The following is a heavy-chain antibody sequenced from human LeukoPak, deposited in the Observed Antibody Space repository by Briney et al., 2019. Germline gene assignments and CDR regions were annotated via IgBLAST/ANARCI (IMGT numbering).Heavy chain of an antibody. CDR2: IYYSGST. CDR1: GGSISSSSYY. D-gene: IGHD2-21*01. V-gene: IGHV4-39*07. Sequence: PSETLSLTCTVSGGSISSSSYYWGWIRQPPGKGLEWIGSIYYSGSTYYNPSLKSRVTISVDTSKNQFSLKLSSVTAADTAVYYCARDPQHMTHAFEIWGQGTMVTVSS. CDR3: ARDPQHMTHAFEI. J-gene: IGHJ3*02.